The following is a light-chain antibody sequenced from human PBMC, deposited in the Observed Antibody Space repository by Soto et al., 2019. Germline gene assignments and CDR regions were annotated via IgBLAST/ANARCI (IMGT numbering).Light chain of an antibody. J-gene: IGLJ1*01. V-gene: IGLV2-14*01. CDR1: SSDVGGYNY. Sequence: QSALTQPASVSGSPGQSITIACTGTSSDVGGYNYVSWYQQHPGKAPKVMIYEVSHRPSGVSDRFSGSKSGNTASLTISGLQAEDEADYYCAAWDDSLNGFYVFGTGTKVTVL. CDR2: EVS. CDR3: AAWDDSLNGFYV.